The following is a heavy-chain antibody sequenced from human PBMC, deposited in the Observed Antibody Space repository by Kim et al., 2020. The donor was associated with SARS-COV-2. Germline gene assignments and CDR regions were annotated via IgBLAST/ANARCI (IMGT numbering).Heavy chain of an antibody. Sequence: GGSLRLSCAVSGFSVSDYWMNWVRQAPGKGLEWVAIVKQDGSEKYYLDSVKGRFTISRDNAKNSVYLQLNSLRGEDSAVYYCVRGSGFVCDYWGQGTVVAVSS. V-gene: IGHV3-7*01. CDR1: GFSVSDYW. J-gene: IGHJ4*02. CDR3: VRGSGFVCDY. CDR2: VKQDGSEK. D-gene: IGHD3-3*01.